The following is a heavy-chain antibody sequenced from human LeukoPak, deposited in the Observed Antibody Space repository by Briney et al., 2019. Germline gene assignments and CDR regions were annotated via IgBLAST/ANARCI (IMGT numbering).Heavy chain of an antibody. Sequence: GASVKVSCKASGYTFTSYDINWGRQATGQGLEWMGWMNPNNGNTGYAQKFQGRVTMTRDTSISTAYMELSRLRSDDTAVYYCARMHRYYYYMDVWGKGTTVTVSS. CDR2: MNPNNGNT. CDR3: ARMHRYYYYMDV. J-gene: IGHJ6*03. V-gene: IGHV1-8*01. CDR1: GYTFTSYD.